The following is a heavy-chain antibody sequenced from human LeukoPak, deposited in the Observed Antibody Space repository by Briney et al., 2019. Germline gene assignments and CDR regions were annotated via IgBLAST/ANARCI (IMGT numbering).Heavy chain of an antibody. V-gene: IGHV3-48*03. CDR1: GFTSTPSE. CDR3: STYCSDGTCYGYFNH. J-gene: IGHJ1*01. CDR2: ISHTGSLT. D-gene: IGHD2-15*01. Sequence: PGGSLRLSCAASGFTSTPSELNWVRQAPGKGLEWISYISHTGSLTYYADSVKGRFTISRDNAKNFLYLQMNSLRVEDTGIYYCSTYCSDGTCYGYFNHWGQGTLVSVSS.